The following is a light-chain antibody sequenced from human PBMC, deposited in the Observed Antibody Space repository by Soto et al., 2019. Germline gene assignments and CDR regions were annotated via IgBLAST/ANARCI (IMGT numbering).Light chain of an antibody. CDR3: QLINSF. V-gene: IGKV1-9*01. CDR1: QTISKF. J-gene: IGKJ4*01. Sequence: DIQLTQSPSLLSASVGDRVTITCRPSQTISKFLSWYQQKPGKAPKLLIYAASTLQDGVPSRFSGSGSGTEFTLTISSLQPEDFATYYCQLINSFFGGGTRVEI. CDR2: AAS.